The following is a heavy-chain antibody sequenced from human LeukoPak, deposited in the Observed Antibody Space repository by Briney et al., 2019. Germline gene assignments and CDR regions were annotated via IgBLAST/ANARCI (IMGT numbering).Heavy chain of an antibody. CDR3: AKEPWGYSGYDPETDY. Sequence: GGSLRLSCAASGFTFSSYAMSWVRQAPGKGLEWVSAISGSGGSTYYADSVKGRFTISRDNSKNTLYLQMNSLRAEDTAVYYCAKEPWGYSGYDPETDYWGQGTLVTVSS. CDR2: ISGSGGST. D-gene: IGHD5-12*01. V-gene: IGHV3-23*01. J-gene: IGHJ4*02. CDR1: GFTFSSYA.